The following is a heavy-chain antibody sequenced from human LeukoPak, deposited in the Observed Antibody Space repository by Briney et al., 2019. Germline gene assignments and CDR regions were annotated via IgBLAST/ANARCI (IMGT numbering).Heavy chain of an antibody. Sequence: GGSLRLSCAASGFTFDDYAMHWVRHAPGKGLEWVSGISWNSGSIGYADSVKGRFTISRDNAKNSLYLQMNSLRAEDTALYYCAKDFGLWFGELLLDYWGQGTLVTVSS. CDR2: ISWNSGSI. V-gene: IGHV3-9*01. CDR1: GFTFDDYA. CDR3: AKDFGLWFGELLLDY. D-gene: IGHD3-10*01. J-gene: IGHJ4*02.